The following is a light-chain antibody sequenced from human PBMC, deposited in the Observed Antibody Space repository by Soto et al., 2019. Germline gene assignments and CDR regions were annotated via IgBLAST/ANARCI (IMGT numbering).Light chain of an antibody. V-gene: IGKV3-11*01. CDR2: DAS. Sequence: EIVLTQSPATLSLSPGDRATLSCRASQSVSNYLAWYQQKPGQTPRLLIYDASNRATGIPARFSGSGSGTDFTLTISSLEPEDVAVYYCQQRSDWLTFGGGTKVDIK. J-gene: IGKJ4*01. CDR1: QSVSNY. CDR3: QQRSDWLT.